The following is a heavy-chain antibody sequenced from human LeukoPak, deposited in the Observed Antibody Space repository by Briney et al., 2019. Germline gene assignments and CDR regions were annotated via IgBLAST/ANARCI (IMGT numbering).Heavy chain of an antibody. Sequence: GGSLRLSCAASGFTFSSYGMHWVRQAPGKGLEWVAVIWYDGSNKYYADSVKGRFTISRDNSKNTLYLQMKSLRAEDTAVYYCAKGGYYYDSSGHLDYWGQGTLVTVSS. V-gene: IGHV3-33*06. CDR1: GFTFSSYG. J-gene: IGHJ4*02. D-gene: IGHD3-22*01. CDR2: IWYDGSNK. CDR3: AKGGYYYDSSGHLDY.